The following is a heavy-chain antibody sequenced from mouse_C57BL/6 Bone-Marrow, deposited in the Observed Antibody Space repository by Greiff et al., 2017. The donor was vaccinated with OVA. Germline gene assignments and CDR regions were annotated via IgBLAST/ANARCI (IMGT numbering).Heavy chain of an antibody. CDR2: ISSGSSTI. J-gene: IGHJ4*01. V-gene: IGHV5-17*01. CDR1: GFTFSDSG. CDR3: ARGDYDGAMDY. D-gene: IGHD2-4*01. Sequence: VKVVESGGGLVKPGGSLKLSCAASGFTFSDSGMHWVRQAPEKGLEWVAYISSGSSTIYYAATVTGRFTISRDNAKNTLFLQMTSLRSEDTAMYYCARGDYDGAMDYWGQGTSVTVSS.